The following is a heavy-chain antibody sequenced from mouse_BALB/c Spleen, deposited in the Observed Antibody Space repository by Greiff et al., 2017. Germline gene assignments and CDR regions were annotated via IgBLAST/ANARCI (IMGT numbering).Heavy chain of an antibody. J-gene: IGHJ2*01. CDR1: GFTFSSFG. Sequence: EVKLVESGGGLVQPGGSRKLSCAASGFTFSSFGMHWVRQAPEKGLEWVAYISSGSSTIYYADTVKGRFTISRDNPKNTLFLQMTSLRSEDTAMYYCARGIDFDYWGQGTTLTVSS. CDR2: ISSGSSTI. V-gene: IGHV5-17*02. CDR3: ARGIDFDY.